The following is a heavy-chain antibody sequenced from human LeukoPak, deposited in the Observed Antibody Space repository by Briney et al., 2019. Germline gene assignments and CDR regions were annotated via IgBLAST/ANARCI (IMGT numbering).Heavy chain of an antibody. V-gene: IGHV4-39*01. J-gene: IGHJ6*03. CDR1: GGSISSSSYY. CDR3: ARAQIHYYYYYYMDV. CDR2: TSYTGST. Sequence: SETLSLTCTVSGGSISSSSYYWGWIRQPPGKGLEWIGSTSYTGSTYYSPSLKSRVTISVDTSKNQFSLKLSSVTAADTAVYYWARAQIHYYYYYYMDVWGKGTTVTISS.